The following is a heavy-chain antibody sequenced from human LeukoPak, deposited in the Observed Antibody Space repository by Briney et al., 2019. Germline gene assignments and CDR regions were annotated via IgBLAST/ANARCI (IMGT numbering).Heavy chain of an antibody. CDR3: ARDQRYYDSSGYYPSYWYFDL. D-gene: IGHD3-22*01. J-gene: IGHJ2*01. V-gene: IGHV4-4*07. Sequence: PSETLSLTCTVSGGSISSYYWSWIRQPAGKGLEWIGRIYTSGSTNYNSSLKSRVTMSVDTSKNKFSLKLSSVTAADTAVYYCARDQRYYDSSGYYPSYWYFDLWGRGTLVTVFS. CDR2: IYTSGST. CDR1: GGSISSYY.